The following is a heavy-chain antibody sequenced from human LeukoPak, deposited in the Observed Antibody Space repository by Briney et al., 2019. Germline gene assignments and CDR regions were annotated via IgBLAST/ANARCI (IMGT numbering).Heavy chain of an antibody. V-gene: IGHV3-48*03. CDR2: ISSSGSTI. CDR1: GFTFSSYE. CDR3: ASFYDYVWGSYRERFDY. Sequence: PGGSLRLSCAASGFTFSSYEMNWVRQAPGKGLEWVSYISSSGSTIYYADSVKGRFTISRDAKNSLYLQMNSLRAEDTAVYYCASFYDYVWGSYRERFDYWGQGTLVTVSS. D-gene: IGHD3-16*02. J-gene: IGHJ4*02.